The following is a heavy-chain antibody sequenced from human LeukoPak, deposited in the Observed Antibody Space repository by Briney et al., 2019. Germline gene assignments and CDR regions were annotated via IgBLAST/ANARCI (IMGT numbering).Heavy chain of an antibody. CDR3: AKAGAYDSSGLDY. D-gene: IGHD3-22*01. CDR2: ISGSGGST. Sequence: PGGSLRLSCAASGFTFSSYAMSWVRQAPGEGLEWVSAISGSGGSTYYADSVKGRFTISRDNSKNTLYLQMNSLRAEDTAVYYCAKAGAYDSSGLDYWGQGTLVTVSS. J-gene: IGHJ4*02. V-gene: IGHV3-23*01. CDR1: GFTFSSYA.